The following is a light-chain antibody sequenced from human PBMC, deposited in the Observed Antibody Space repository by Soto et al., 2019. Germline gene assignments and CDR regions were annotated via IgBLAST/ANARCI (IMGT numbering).Light chain of an antibody. CDR1: SNDVGGYNY. J-gene: IGLJ2*01. CDR2: DVS. CDR3: SSYTSSSTLV. V-gene: IGLV2-14*01. Sequence: QSALTQPASVSGSPGQAITISCTGTSNDVGGYNYVSWYQQHPSKTPKLMLSDVSNPPSGVSNPFSGSKAGNTASPTISGLQDEDEADYYCSSYTSSSTLVFGGGTKLTVL.